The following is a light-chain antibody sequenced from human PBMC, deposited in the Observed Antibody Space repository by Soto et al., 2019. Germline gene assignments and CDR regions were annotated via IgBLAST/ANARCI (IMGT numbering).Light chain of an antibody. V-gene: IGKV3-11*01. CDR2: DAS. J-gene: IGKJ3*01. Sequence: TLSVSPGERATLSCRASQSVSSNLAWYQQKPGQAPRLLIFDASNRATGIPARFSGSGSGTDFTLTISSLEPEDFAVYYCQNRSNWGGSLGLRTKVDIK. CDR1: QSVSSN. CDR3: QNRSNWGGS.